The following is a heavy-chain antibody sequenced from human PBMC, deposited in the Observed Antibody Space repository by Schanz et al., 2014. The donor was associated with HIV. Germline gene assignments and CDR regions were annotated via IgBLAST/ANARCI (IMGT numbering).Heavy chain of an antibody. D-gene: IGHD3-16*02. CDR1: GYTFNTYA. Sequence: QVQLVQSGAEVREPGASVKVSCKASGYTFNTYAINWVRQAPGQGLEWMGWMNPNRGNAGFAQTFQGRVTLTRDTSITTAYMELTSLRPEDTAVYYCARRRGWGSYRYFPYGLDVWGQGTTVTVSS. V-gene: IGHV1-8*01. CDR2: MNPNRGNA. CDR3: ARRRGWGSYRYFPYGLDV. J-gene: IGHJ6*02.